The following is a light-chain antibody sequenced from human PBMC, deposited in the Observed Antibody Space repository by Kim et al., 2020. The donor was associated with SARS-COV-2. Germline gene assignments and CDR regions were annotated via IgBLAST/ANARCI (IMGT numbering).Light chain of an antibody. J-gene: IGLJ2*01. CDR3: AAWDDSLNGLV. V-gene: IGLV1-44*01. Sequence: GKGVTISCSGSSSNIGSNAVNWYQQLPGTAPKLLIYTNNQRPSGVPDRVSGSKSGTSASLAISGLQSEDEADYYCAAWDDSLNGLVFGGGTQLTVL. CDR1: SSNIGSNA. CDR2: TNN.